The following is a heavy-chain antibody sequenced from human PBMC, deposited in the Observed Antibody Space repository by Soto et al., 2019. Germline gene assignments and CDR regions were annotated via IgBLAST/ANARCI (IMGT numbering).Heavy chain of an antibody. CDR2: FDPEDGET. Sequence: ASVKVSCKVSGYTLTELSMHWVRQAPGKGLEWMGGFDPEDGETIYAQKFQGRVTMTEDTSTDTAYMELSSLRSEDTAVYYCATVSGGRRDYYYGMDVWGQGTTVTVSS. CDR3: ATVSGGRRDYYYGMDV. J-gene: IGHJ6*02. CDR1: GYTLTELS. D-gene: IGHD1-26*01. V-gene: IGHV1-24*01.